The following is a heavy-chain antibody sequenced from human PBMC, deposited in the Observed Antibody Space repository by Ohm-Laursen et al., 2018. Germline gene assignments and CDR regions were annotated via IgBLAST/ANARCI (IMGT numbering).Heavy chain of an antibody. CDR2: IWYDGSNK. CDR3: AKKGLDFDY. J-gene: IGHJ4*02. V-gene: IGHV3-33*06. Sequence: SLRLSCAAPGFTFSSYGMHWVRQAPGKGLEWVAVIWYDGSNKYYADSVKGRFTISRDNSKNTLYLQMNSLRAEDTAVYYCAKKGLDFDYWGQGTLVTVSS. D-gene: IGHD3/OR15-3a*01. CDR1: GFTFSSYG.